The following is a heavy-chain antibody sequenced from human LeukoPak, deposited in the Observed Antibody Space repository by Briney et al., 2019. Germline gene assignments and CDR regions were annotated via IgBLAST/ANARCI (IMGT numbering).Heavy chain of an antibody. CDR2: IYSGGST. D-gene: IGHD5-18*01. CDR1: GFTFSSYS. J-gene: IGHJ5*02. V-gene: IGHV3-53*01. Sequence: GGSLRLSCAASGFTFSSYSMNWVRQAPGKGLEWVSVIYSGGSTYYADSVKGRFTISRDNSKNTLHLQLNSLRAEDTAVYYCARGGGDTAMVLLTWGQGTLVTVSS. CDR3: ARGGGDTAMVLLT.